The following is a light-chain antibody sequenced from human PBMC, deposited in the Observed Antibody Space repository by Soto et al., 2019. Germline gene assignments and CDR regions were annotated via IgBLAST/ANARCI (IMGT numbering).Light chain of an antibody. V-gene: IGKV3-20*01. J-gene: IGKJ2*01. CDR2: GAS. CDR3: QQYGSSPKYT. CDR1: QSVSSSY. Sequence: EIVLTQSPGTLSLSPGERATLSCRASQSVSSSYLAWYQQKPGQAPRLLIYGASRRATGISDRFSGSGSGTDFTLTISRLEPEDVAVYYCQQYGSSPKYTFGQGTKLEIK.